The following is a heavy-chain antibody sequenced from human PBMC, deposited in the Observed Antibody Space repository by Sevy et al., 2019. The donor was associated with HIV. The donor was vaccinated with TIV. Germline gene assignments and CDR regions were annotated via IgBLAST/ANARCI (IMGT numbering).Heavy chain of an antibody. D-gene: IGHD2-8*02. CDR1: GFTFRNAW. Sequence: GGCLRLSCTASGFTFRNAWMTWVRQVPGKGLEWVGRIRNDPDGGTTDYAAPVRGRFTISRADSKNTLYLQMNSLETEDIAVYYCSTDIVVQSGYSTAFSTFNPDLPHNSGADVWGQGTTVTVSS. V-gene: IGHV3-15*01. J-gene: IGHJ6*02. CDR2: IRNDPDGGTT. CDR3: STDIVVQSGYSTAFSTFNPDLPHNSGADV.